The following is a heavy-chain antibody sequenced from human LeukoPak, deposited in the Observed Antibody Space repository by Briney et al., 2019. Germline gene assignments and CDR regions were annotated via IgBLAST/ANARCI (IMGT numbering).Heavy chain of an antibody. CDR1: GYTFIGYG. CDR2: ISVYNGNT. D-gene: IGHD6-19*01. Sequence: GASVKVSCKASGYTFIGYGISWVRQAPGQGLEWMGWISVYNGNTNYAQNLQGRVTMTTDTSTSTAYMELRSLRSDDTAVYYCARVDWAVAGRYWGQGTLVTVSS. CDR3: ARVDWAVAGRY. J-gene: IGHJ4*02. V-gene: IGHV1-18*01.